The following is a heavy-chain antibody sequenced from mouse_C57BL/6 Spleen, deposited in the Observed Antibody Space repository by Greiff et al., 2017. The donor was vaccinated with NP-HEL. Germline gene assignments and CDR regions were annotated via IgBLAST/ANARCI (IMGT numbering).Heavy chain of an antibody. CDR2: ISYDGSN. Sequence: DVKLQESGPGLVKPSQSLSLTCSVTGYSITSGYYWNWIRQFPGNKLEWMGYISYDGSNNYNPSLKNRISITRDTSKNQFFLKLNSVTTEDTATYYCARGHDGFAYWGQGTLVTVSA. CDR3: ARGHDGFAY. V-gene: IGHV3-6*01. D-gene: IGHD2-12*01. J-gene: IGHJ3*01. CDR1: GYSITSGYY.